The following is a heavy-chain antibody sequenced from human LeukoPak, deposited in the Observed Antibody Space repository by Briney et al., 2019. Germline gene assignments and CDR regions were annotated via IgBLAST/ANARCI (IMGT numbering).Heavy chain of an antibody. J-gene: IGHJ4*02. CDR3: ARDRYDDSSGPFFDY. V-gene: IGHV3-7*01. CDR2: IKQDGSEK. CDR1: GFTFSSYA. D-gene: IGHD3-22*01. Sequence: GGSLRLSCAASGFTFSSYAMSWVRQAPGKGLEWVANIKQDGSEKYYVDSVKGRFTISRDNAKNSLYLQMNSLRAEDTAVYYCARDRYDDSSGPFFDYWGQGTLVTVSS.